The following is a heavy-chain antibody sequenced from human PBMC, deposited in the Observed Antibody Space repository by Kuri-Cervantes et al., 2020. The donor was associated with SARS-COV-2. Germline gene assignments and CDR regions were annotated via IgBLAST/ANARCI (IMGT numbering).Heavy chain of an antibody. CDR3: ARAAVALIKYYYYYYMDV. D-gene: IGHD6-19*01. CDR1: GFTFSSYS. V-gene: IGHV3-21*01. J-gene: IGHJ6*03. CDR2: ISSSSSYI. Sequence: GESLKISCAASGFTFSSYSMNWVRQAPGKGLEWVSSISSSSSYIYYADSVKGRFTISRDNARNSLYLQMNSLRAEDTAVYYCARAAVALIKYYYYYYMDVWGKGTTVTVSS.